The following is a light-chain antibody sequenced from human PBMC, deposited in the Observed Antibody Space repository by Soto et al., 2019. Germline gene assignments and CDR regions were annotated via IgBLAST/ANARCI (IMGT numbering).Light chain of an antibody. Sequence: DIPMTQSPSTLSASVGDRVTITCRASQSISSWLAWYQQKPGKAPKLLIFDASSLESGVPSRFSGSGSGTDFTLTISSLQPDDFATYYCQQYNSYSGTFGPGTKVDIK. CDR1: QSISSW. J-gene: IGKJ3*01. V-gene: IGKV1-5*01. CDR2: DAS. CDR3: QQYNSYSGT.